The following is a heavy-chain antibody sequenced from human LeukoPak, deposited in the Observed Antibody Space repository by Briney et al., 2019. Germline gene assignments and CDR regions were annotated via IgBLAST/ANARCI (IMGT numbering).Heavy chain of an antibody. D-gene: IGHD3-10*01. V-gene: IGHV3-21*01. Sequence: GGSLRLSCAASGFSFSSYSLNWVRQAPGKGLEWVSSVSSRGTYKNSADSLKGRFTISRDNAKNSLFLQMNTLRVEDTAVYYCAKDQRPFYDGPGNFDSWGQGTLAIVSS. CDR2: VSSRGTYK. CDR3: AKDQRPFYDGPGNFDS. J-gene: IGHJ4*02. CDR1: GFSFSSYS.